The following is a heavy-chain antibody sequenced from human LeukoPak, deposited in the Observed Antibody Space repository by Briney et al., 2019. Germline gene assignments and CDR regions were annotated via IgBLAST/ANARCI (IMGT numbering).Heavy chain of an antibody. CDR3: ARDQDYYGSGSHHKIDY. Sequence: ASVKVSCKASGYAFTSYYMHWVRQAPGQGLEWMGIINPSGGSTSYAQKFQGRVTMTRDTSTSTVYMELSSLRSEDTAVYYCARDQDYYGSGSHHKIDYWGQGTLVTVSS. D-gene: IGHD3-10*01. J-gene: IGHJ4*02. CDR2: INPSGGST. V-gene: IGHV1-46*01. CDR1: GYAFTSYY.